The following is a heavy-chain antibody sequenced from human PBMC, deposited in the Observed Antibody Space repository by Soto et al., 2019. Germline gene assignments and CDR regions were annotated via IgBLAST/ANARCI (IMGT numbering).Heavy chain of an antibody. V-gene: IGHV3-33*01. CDR1: GFTFSSYG. Sequence: PGGSLRLSCAASGFTFSSYGMHWVRQAPGKGLEWVAVIWYDGSNKYYADSVKGRFTISRDNSKNTLYLQMNSLRAEDTAVYYCARASNLRFLENNWFDPWGQGTLVTVSS. CDR3: ARASNLRFLENNWFDP. D-gene: IGHD3-3*01. CDR2: IWYDGSNK. J-gene: IGHJ5*02.